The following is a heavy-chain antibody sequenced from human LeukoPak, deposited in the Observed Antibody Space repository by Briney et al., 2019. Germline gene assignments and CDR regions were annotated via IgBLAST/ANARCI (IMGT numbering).Heavy chain of an antibody. CDR3: ARDGIEYYYDSPTRSDYYYYYMDV. V-gene: IGHV3-7*01. J-gene: IGHJ6*03. CDR2: IKQDGSEK. Sequence: GGSLRLSCAASGFTFSSYWMSWVRQAPRKGLEWVANIKQDGSEKYYVDSVKGRFTISRDNAKNSLYLQMNSLRAEDTAVYYCARDGIEYYYDSPTRSDYYYYYMDVWGKGTTVTVSS. CDR1: GFTFSSYW. D-gene: IGHD3-22*01.